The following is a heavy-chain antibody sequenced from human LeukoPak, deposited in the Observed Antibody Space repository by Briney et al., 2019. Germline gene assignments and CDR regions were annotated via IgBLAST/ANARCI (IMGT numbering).Heavy chain of an antibody. D-gene: IGHD6-6*01. J-gene: IGHJ6*03. CDR1: GGSFSGYY. Sequence: SETLSLTCAVYGGSFSGYYWSWIRQPPGKGLEWIGEINHSGSTNYNPSLKSRVTISVDTSKNQFSLKLSSVTAADTAVYYCARGRVAAQYYYYMDVWGKGTTVTVSS. CDR3: ARGRVAAQYYYYMDV. V-gene: IGHV4-34*01. CDR2: INHSGST.